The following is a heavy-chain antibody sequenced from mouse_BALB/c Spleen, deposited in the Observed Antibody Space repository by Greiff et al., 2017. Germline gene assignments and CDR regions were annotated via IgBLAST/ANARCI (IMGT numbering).Heavy chain of an antibody. V-gene: IGHV1-82*01. CDR1: GYAFSSSW. D-gene: IGHD2-10*02. CDR3: ARKEYGIFDY. Sequence: QVQLKQSGPELVKPGASVKISCKASGYAFSSSWMNWVKQRPGQGLEWIGRIYPGDGDTNYNGKFKGKATLTADKSSSTAYMQLSSLTSVDSAVYFCARKEYGIFDYWGQGTTLTVSS. CDR2: IYPGDGDT. J-gene: IGHJ2*01.